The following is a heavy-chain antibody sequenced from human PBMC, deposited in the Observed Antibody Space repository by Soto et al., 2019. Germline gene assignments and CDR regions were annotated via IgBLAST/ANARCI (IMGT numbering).Heavy chain of an antibody. CDR2: INPNSGNT. D-gene: IGHD1-1*01. J-gene: IGHJ6*03. CDR1: GYTFTRYD. CDR3: ARGVARRKNYYYYMDV. V-gene: IGHV1-8*01. Sequence: ASVKVSCKASGYTFTRYDINWVRQATGQGLEWMGWINPNSGNTGYAQKFQGRVTMTRNTSISTAYMELSSLRSEDTAVYYCARGVARRKNYYYYMDVWGKGTTVTVSS.